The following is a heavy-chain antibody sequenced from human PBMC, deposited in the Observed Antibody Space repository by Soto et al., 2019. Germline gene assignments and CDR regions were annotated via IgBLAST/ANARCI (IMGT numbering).Heavy chain of an antibody. CDR3: AGGVRTGNYGMDV. Sequence: QLPLVQSGAEVKKPGSSVKVSCKASGGTFTNYAISWVRQAPGQGLEWMGAIIPMFGTSSYAQKSQGTVTITADDSTITAYMELRSLTFEDTAVYYCAGGVRTGNYGMDVWGQGTTVTVSS. D-gene: IGHD3-16*01. CDR1: GGTFTNYA. V-gene: IGHV1-69*01. CDR2: IIPMFGTS. J-gene: IGHJ6*02.